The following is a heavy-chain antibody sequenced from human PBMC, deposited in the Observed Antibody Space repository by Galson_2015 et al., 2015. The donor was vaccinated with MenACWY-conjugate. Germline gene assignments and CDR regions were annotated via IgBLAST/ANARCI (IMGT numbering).Heavy chain of an antibody. J-gene: IGHJ4*02. CDR2: ISGSDGGI. CDR3: AKNLEMATIWGLFDY. Sequence: SLRLSCAGSGFTFSSYVMNWVRQVPGKGLEWVSAISGSDGGIYYADSVKGRFTISRDNSKNTVYLQMNSLRAEDTAVYYCAKNLEMATIWGLFDYWGQGILVTVSS. D-gene: IGHD5-24*01. V-gene: IGHV3-23*01. CDR1: GFTFSSYV.